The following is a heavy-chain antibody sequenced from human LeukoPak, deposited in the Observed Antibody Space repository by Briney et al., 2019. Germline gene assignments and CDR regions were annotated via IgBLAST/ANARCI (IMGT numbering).Heavy chain of an antibody. CDR2: INPNSGGT. D-gene: IGHD1-26*01. V-gene: IGHV1-2*02. CDR3: ARDLDSTIVGDY. Sequence: ASVKVSCKASGYTFTGYLMHWVRQAPGQGLEWMGWINPNSGGTNYAQKFQGRVTMTRDMSISTAYMELSRLRSDDTAVYYCARDLDSTIVGDYWGQGTLVTVSS. J-gene: IGHJ4*02. CDR1: GYTFTGYL.